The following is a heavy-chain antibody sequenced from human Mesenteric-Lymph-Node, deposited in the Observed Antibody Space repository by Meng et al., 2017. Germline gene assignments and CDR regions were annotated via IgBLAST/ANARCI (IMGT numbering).Heavy chain of an antibody. D-gene: IGHD5-24*01. J-gene: IGHJ4*02. Sequence: QLRLRASGPGLVKPSQTLSLTCTVSGGSVSSGGYYWTWIRQHPGKGLEWIGYIYYSGSTYYNPSLKSRVTISVDTSKNQFSLKLSSVTAADTAVYYCARGPSRWLQFSFDYWGQGTLVTVSS. CDR2: IYYSGST. CDR3: ARGPSRWLQFSFDY. CDR1: GGSVSSGGYY. V-gene: IGHV4-31*03.